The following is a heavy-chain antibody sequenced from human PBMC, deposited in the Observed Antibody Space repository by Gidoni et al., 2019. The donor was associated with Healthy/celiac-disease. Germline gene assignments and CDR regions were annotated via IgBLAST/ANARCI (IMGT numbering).Heavy chain of an antibody. J-gene: IGHJ6*02. V-gene: IGHV1-46*01. Sequence: QVQLVQSGAEVKKPGASVKVSCKASGYTFTSYYMHWVRQAPGQGLEWMGIINPSGGSTSYAQKFQGRVTMTRDTSTSTVYMELSSLRSEDTAVYYCARDPIAYGSGSYGMDVWGQGTTVTVSS. CDR2: INPSGGST. D-gene: IGHD3-10*01. CDR1: GYTFTSYY. CDR3: ARDPIAYGSGSYGMDV.